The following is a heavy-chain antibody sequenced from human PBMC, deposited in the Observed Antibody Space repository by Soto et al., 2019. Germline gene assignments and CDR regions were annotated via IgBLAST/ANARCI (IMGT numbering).Heavy chain of an antibody. J-gene: IGHJ4*02. V-gene: IGHV4-39*01. D-gene: IGHD1-26*01. CDR2: IYYSGST. CDR3: ARRAGVGATIDY. Sequence: QLQLQESGPGLVKPSETLSLTCTVSGGSISSSSYYWGWIRQPPGKGLEWIGSIYYSGSTYYNPSLKSRVTISVETSKNQFPLKLSSVTAADTAVYYCARRAGVGATIDYWGQGTLVTVSS. CDR1: GGSISSSSYY.